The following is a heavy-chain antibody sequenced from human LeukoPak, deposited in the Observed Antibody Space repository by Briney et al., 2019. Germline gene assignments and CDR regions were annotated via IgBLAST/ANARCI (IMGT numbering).Heavy chain of an antibody. CDR3: ARAFGGTSMAGGWFDP. CDR1: GGSIRSYY. D-gene: IGHD3-16*01. V-gene: IGHV4-59*01. J-gene: IGHJ5*02. CDR2: IYYSGST. Sequence: SSETLSLTCTVSGGSIRSYYWNWIRQPPGKGLEWIGYIYYSGSTNHNPSLKSRVTISVDTSKNQLSLKLNSVSAADTAVYYCARAFGGTSMAGGWFDPWGQGILVTVSS.